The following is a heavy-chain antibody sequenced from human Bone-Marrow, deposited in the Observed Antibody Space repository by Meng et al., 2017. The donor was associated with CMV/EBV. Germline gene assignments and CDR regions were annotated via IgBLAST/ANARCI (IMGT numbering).Heavy chain of an antibody. J-gene: IGHJ6*02. D-gene: IGHD2-15*01. CDR2: ISYSGST. Sequence: SETLSLTCTVSGCSVTSGSYYWSWIRQTPGKRLEWIGYISYSGSTNNNPSLKSRVNISMDSSKNQFSLRLTSVTAADTDVYYSAKARCSMSDLYYYYFGMDVWGQGTTVTVSS. CDR1: GCSVTSGSYY. V-gene: IGHV4-61*01. CDR3: AKARCSMSDLYYYYFGMDV.